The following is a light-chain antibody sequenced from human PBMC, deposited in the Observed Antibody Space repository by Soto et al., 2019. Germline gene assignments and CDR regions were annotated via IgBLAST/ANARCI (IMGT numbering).Light chain of an antibody. CDR2: RNN. CDR1: SPNVGRNY. CDR3: AAWDDSLSGHVL. V-gene: IGLV1-47*01. J-gene: IGLJ2*01. Sequence: QTVVTQPPSASGTPGQGVTISCSGSSPNVGRNYVYWYQQVPGAAPKLLIYRNNQRPSGVADRFSGSKSDTSASLAISELRSEDEADYYCAAWDDSLSGHVLFGGGTKLTVL.